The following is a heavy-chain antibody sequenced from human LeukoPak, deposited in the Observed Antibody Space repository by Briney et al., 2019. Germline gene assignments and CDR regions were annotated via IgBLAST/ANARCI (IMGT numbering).Heavy chain of an antibody. J-gene: IGHJ5*02. V-gene: IGHV4-4*07. D-gene: IGHD3-16*01. CDR1: GGSISSHY. Sequence: SETLSLTCTVSGGSISSHYWIWIRQPAGKRLEWIGRVYSRGSTNYNPSLKSRVTVSVDNSKNQFSLKLSSVTVADTAVYYCARSYHDYNWFDPWGQGILVTVSA. CDR3: ARSYHDYNWFDP. CDR2: VYSRGST.